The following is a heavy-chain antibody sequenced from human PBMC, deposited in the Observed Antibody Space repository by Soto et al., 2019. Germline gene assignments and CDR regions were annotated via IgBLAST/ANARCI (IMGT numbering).Heavy chain of an antibody. Sequence: QVQLVESGGGVVQPGRSLRLSCAASGFTFSSYGMHWVRQAPGKGLEWVAVISYDGSNKYYADSVKGRFTISRDNSKNTLYLQMNSLSAEDTAVYYCAKDSKTGSSSSLDAFDIWGQGTMVTVSS. D-gene: IGHD6-6*01. CDR1: GFTFSSYG. V-gene: IGHV3-30*18. CDR3: AKDSKTGSSSSLDAFDI. CDR2: ISYDGSNK. J-gene: IGHJ3*02.